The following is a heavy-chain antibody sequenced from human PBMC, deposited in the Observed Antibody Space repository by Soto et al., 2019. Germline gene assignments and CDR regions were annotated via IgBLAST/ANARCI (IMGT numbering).Heavy chain of an antibody. CDR1: GGSISSSSYY. D-gene: IGHD2-2*01. CDR2: IYYSGST. V-gene: IGHV4-39*01. Sequence: PSETLSLTCTVSGGSISSSSYYWGWIRQPPGKGLEWIGSIYYSGSTYYNPSLKSRVTISVDTSKNQFSLKLSSVTAADTAVYYCATKRGYCSSTSCPRGMGYYYYGMDVWGQVTTVTVSS. CDR3: ATKRGYCSSTSCPRGMGYYYYGMDV. J-gene: IGHJ6*02.